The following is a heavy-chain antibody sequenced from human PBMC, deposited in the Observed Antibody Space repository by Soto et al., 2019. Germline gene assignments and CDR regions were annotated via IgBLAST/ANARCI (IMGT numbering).Heavy chain of an antibody. V-gene: IGHV1-18*01. Sequence: ASVKVSCKASGYTFTSYGISWVRQAPGQGLEWMGWISAYNGNTNYAQKLQGRVTMTTDTSTSTAYMELRSLRSDDTAVYYCASDLKGSGSYYNRKNLNYYDMDVWGQGTTVTVSS. J-gene: IGHJ6*02. CDR3: ASDLKGSGSYYNRKNLNYYDMDV. CDR2: ISAYNGNT. CDR1: GYTFTSYG. D-gene: IGHD3-10*01.